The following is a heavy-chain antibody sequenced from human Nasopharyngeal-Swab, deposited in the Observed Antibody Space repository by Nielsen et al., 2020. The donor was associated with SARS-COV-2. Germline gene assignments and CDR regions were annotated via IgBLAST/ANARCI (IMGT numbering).Heavy chain of an antibody. V-gene: IGHV3-23*01. CDR1: GFTFSSYS. CDR3: ATELVVAAGGSYYYYGMDV. CDR2: ISASGGST. D-gene: IGHD2-15*01. J-gene: IGHJ6*02. Sequence: GGSLRLSCAASGFTFSSYSMNWVRQAPGKGLEWASGISASGGSTDQADSVKGRFTISRDNSKNTLYLQMNSLRAEDTAVYYCATELVVAAGGSYYYYGMDVWGQGTTVTVSS.